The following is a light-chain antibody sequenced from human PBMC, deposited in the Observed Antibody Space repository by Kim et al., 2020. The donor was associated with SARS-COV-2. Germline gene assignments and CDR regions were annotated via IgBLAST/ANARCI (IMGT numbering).Light chain of an antibody. CDR3: QVWDSRSDHYV. Sequence: SYELTQPPSVSVAPGKTATITCGGDNIGSKSVHWYQQRPGQAPVLVMYYDRDRPSGIPERFSGSNSGNTATLTISRVEAGDEADYHCQVWDSRSDHYVFGAGTKVTVL. CDR1: NIGSKS. CDR2: YDR. J-gene: IGLJ1*01. V-gene: IGLV3-21*04.